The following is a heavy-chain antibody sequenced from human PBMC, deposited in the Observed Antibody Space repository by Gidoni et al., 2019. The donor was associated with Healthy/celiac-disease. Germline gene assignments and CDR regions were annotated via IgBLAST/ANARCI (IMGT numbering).Heavy chain of an antibody. Sequence: HLQLQESGPGLVQPSETLSLTCTVSGGSISSSSYYWGWIRQPPGKGLEWIGSIYYSGSTYYNPSLKSRVTISVDTSKNQFSLKLSSVTAADTAVYYCARQASIVATIGWFDPWGQGTLVTVSS. D-gene: IGHD5-12*01. J-gene: IGHJ5*02. CDR2: IYYSGST. CDR3: ARQASIVATIGWFDP. V-gene: IGHV4-39*01. CDR1: GGSISSSSYY.